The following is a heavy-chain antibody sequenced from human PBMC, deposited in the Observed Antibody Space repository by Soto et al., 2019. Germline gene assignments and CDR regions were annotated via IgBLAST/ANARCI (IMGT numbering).Heavy chain of an antibody. CDR3: ARRRGFPAYSGMDV. CDR1: GGSISSGGYS. D-gene: IGHD5-12*01. CDR2: IYHSGST. V-gene: IGHV4-30-2*01. J-gene: IGHJ6*02. Sequence: QLQLQESGSGLVKPSQTLSLTCAVSGGSISSGGYSWSWIRQPPGKGLEWIGYIYHSGSTYYNPALHRPHTMSADRSESQFSLKLSSVTAADTAVDYCARRRGFPAYSGMDVWGRATTVTVSS.